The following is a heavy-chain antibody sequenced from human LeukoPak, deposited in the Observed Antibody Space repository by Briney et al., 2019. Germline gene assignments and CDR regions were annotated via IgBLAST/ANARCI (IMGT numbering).Heavy chain of an antibody. J-gene: IGHJ5*02. CDR3: ARHRYCSGGSCYRDWFDP. CDR2: IDPSDSYT. CDR1: GCSFTSYW. V-gene: IGHV5-10-1*01. Sequence: GESLRISCKGSGCSFTSYWISWVRQMPGKGLEWMGRIDPSDSYTNYSPSFQGHVTISADKSISTAYLQWSSLKASDTAMYYCARHRYCSGGSCYRDWFDPWGQGTLVTVSS. D-gene: IGHD2-15*01.